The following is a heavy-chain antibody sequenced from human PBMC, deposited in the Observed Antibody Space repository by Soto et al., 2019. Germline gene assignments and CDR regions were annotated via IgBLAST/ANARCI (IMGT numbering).Heavy chain of an antibody. CDR3: CVVKRRDQYSTSGYWFDP. Sequence: GGSLRLSCAASGFTFSHAWMSWVRQAPGKGLEWVGRIKSKADGETKDYGAPVRGRFTISRDDSKDTLYLQMNSLRIEDTAVYYCCVVKRRDQYSTSGYWFDPWGPGTLVTVSS. V-gene: IGHV3-15*01. D-gene: IGHD2-15*01. J-gene: IGHJ5*02. CDR2: IKSKADGETK. CDR1: GFTFSHAW.